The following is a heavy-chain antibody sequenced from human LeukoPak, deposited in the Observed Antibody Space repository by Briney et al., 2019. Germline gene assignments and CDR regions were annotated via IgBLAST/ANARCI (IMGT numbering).Heavy chain of an antibody. D-gene: IGHD3-10*01. CDR2: IRSTANGYAT. V-gene: IGHV3-73*01. Sequence: GGSLRLSCAASGFTFSGSALHWVRRASGKGLEWVGRIRSTANGYATAYAASVKGRFTISRDDSKNTAYLQMDSLKTEDTAVYYCTGNYYGSGSYADFDYWGQGTLVTVSS. J-gene: IGHJ4*02. CDR3: TGNYYGSGSYADFDY. CDR1: GFTFSGSA.